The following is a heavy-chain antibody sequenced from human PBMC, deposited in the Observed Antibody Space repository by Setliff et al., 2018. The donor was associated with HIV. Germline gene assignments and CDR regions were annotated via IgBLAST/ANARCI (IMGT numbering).Heavy chain of an antibody. J-gene: IGHJ4*02. D-gene: IGHD3-22*01. Sequence: PGGSLRLSCAASGFTFNNYWMHWVRQVPGKGLVWVSRISGTGTGIRYADSVRGRFSISRDNAKNTLYLQMNSLRAEDTAVYYCARVRAYYYDSRGYPDYWGPGALVTVSS. CDR1: GFTFNNYW. V-gene: IGHV3-74*01. CDR3: ARVRAYYYDSRGYPDY. CDR2: ISGTGTGI.